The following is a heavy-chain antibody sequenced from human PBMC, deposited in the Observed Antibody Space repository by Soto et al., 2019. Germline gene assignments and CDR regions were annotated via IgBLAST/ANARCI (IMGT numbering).Heavy chain of an antibody. J-gene: IGHJ4*02. Sequence: QVQLVQSGAEVKKPGASVKVSCKASGYTLNTYGITWVRQAPGQGLEWMGWISANNDHTNYPQKLQGRVTKTTDTAASTAYMELRSLTSDDSAVYYCARGTYFDYCGQGTLVTVSS. CDR1: GYTLNTYG. CDR3: ARGTYFDY. CDR2: ISANNDHT. V-gene: IGHV1-18*01.